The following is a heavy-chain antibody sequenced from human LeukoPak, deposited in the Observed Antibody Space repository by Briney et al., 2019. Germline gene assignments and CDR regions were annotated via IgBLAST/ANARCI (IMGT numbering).Heavy chain of an antibody. CDR1: CGSISSYY. CDR2: NYYSGST. D-gene: IGHD3-10*01. V-gene: IGHV4-59*01. J-gene: IGHJ4*02. CDR3: ARDSGLLWFGDLGY. Sequence: SEALSLTCTVSCGSISSYYWSWIRQPPGKGLEWIGYNYYSGSTNYNPTLKSRVTIPVDTSKNQFSLKLSSVTAADTAVYYCARDSGLLWFGDLGYWGQGTLVTVSS.